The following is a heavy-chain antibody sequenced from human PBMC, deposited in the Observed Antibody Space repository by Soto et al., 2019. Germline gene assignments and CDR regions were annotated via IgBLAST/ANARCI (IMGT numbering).Heavy chain of an antibody. CDR2: IRKKVNSNTT. Sequence: EVQLVESGGGLVQPGGSLRLSCAASGFTFSDHYMDWVRQAPGKGLEWVGRIRKKVNSNTTEYAASVKGRFTISRDDSKNTMYLQMNSLKTDDTAVYYCVRVSEARYNFDYWGQGTLVTVAS. D-gene: IGHD3-16*02. V-gene: IGHV3-72*01. CDR1: GFTFSDHY. CDR3: VRVSEARYNFDY. J-gene: IGHJ4*02.